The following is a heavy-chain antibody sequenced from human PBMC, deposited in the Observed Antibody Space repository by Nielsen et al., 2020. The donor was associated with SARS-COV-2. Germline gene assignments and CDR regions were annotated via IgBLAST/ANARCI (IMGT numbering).Heavy chain of an antibody. J-gene: IGHJ6*02. V-gene: IGHV3-30*03. D-gene: IGHD3-10*01. CDR2: ISYDGSNK. CDR3: ARDNYGSGSYYNLGYYYYGMDV. CDR1: GFTFSSYG. Sequence: GESLKISCAASGFTFSSYGMHWVRQAPGKGLEWVAVISYDGSNKYYADSVKGRFTISRDNAKNSLYLQMNSLRAEDTAVYYRARDNYGSGSYYNLGYYYYGMDVWGQGTTVTVSS.